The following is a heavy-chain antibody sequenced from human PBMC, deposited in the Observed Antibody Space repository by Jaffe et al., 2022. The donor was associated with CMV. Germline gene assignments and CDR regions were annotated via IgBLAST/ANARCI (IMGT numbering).Heavy chain of an antibody. D-gene: IGHD6-19*01. Sequence: QVQLVQSGAEVKKPGASVKVSCKASGYTFTSYYMHWVRQAPGQGLEWMGIINPSGGSTSYAQKFQGRVTMTRDTSTSTVYMELSSLRSEDTAVYYCARDVTRAVAGTGIFDYWGQGTLVTVSS. CDR3: ARDVTRAVAGTGIFDY. CDR1: GYTFTSYY. CDR2: INPSGGST. V-gene: IGHV1-46*01. J-gene: IGHJ4*02.